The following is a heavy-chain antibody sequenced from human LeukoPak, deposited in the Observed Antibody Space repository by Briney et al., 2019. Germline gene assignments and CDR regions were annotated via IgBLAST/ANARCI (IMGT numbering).Heavy chain of an antibody. CDR3: TGSIYTMADY. J-gene: IGHJ4*02. CDR2: IKSKTDGGTT. D-gene: IGHD3-10*01. Sequence: GGSLRLSCAASGFIVNNAWMSWVRQAPGKGLEWVGRIKSKTDGGTTDYAAPVKGRFTISRDDSKNTLYLQMNSLKTEDTAVYYCTGSIYTMADYWGQGTLVTVSS. V-gene: IGHV3-15*01. CDR1: GFIVNNAW.